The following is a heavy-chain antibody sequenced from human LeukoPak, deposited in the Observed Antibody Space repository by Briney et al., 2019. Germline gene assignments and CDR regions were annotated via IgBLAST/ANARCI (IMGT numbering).Heavy chain of an antibody. D-gene: IGHD2-2*01. CDR2: IIPIFGTA. CDR3: ARDYEMGVPAAIPWFDP. CDR1: GGTFSSYA. J-gene: IGHJ5*02. V-gene: IGHV1-69*05. Sequence: SVKVSCKASGGTFSSYAISWVRQAPGQGLEWMGGIIPIFGTANYAQKFQGRVTITTDESTGTAYMELSSLRSEDTAVYYCARDYEMGVPAAIPWFDPWGQGTLVTVSS.